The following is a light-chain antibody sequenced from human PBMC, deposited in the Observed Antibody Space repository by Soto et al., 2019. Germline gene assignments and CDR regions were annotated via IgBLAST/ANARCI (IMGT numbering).Light chain of an antibody. CDR2: GAS. V-gene: IGKV3-20*01. CDR3: QQYVSSPCA. J-gene: IGKJ1*01. Sequence: IVLAQSPGTLSLAPGESATLSCRASQSVSSSFLAWYQQKAGQAPSLLIYGASRRATGIPDRFSGSGSGTDFTLTISRLEPEDFAVYYCQQYVSSPCAFGQGTNFDIK. CDR1: QSVSSSF.